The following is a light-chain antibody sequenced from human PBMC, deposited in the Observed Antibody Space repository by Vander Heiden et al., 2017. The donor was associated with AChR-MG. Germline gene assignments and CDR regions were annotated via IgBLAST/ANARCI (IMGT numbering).Light chain of an antibody. CDR2: SAS. CDR1: QSISTF. V-gene: IGKV1-39*01. Sequence: DIQMTQSPSSLSASVGDRVTITCRASQSISTFLHWYQRKPGKAPKLLIYSASNLESGVPSRFNGSGSGTDFTLTITRLQPEDFATYYCQQSYSTQTFAQGTKVETK. CDR3: QQSYSTQT. J-gene: IGKJ1*01.